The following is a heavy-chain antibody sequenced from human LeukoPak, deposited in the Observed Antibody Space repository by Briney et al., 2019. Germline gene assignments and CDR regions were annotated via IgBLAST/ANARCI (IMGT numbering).Heavy chain of an antibody. J-gene: IGHJ5*02. CDR2: INPSGGTT. Sequence: ASVKVSCKASGYTFTSYYMHWVRQAPGQGLEWMGLINPSGGTTRYAQKFQGRVTMTRDLSTSTDYMELSSLRSDDTAVYFCTRDNSVGDYAWWFDPWGQGTLVTVSS. V-gene: IGHV1-46*01. D-gene: IGHD1-26*01. CDR1: GYTFTSYY. CDR3: TRDNSVGDYAWWFDP.